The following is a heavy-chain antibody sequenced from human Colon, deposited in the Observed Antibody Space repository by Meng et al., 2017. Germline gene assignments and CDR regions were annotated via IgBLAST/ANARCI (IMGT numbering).Heavy chain of an antibody. Sequence: GEQKESGPGLLKPSGTLILTCTVSGDSNSNDYWDWIRQPAGKGLEWIGRVYSSGSTHYNPSLKSRVTVSLDTSKSQFSLKLTSVTAADTALYYCARAGIHSGTYYALDYWGQGTLVTVSS. CDR1: GDSNSNDY. D-gene: IGHD1-26*01. J-gene: IGHJ4*02. CDR2: VYSSGST. V-gene: IGHV4-4*07. CDR3: ARAGIHSGTYYALDY.